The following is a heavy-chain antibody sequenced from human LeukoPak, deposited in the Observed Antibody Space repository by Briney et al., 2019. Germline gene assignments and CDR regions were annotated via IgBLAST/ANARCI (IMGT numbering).Heavy chain of an antibody. Sequence: GGSLRLSCAASGFTFSSYAMHWVRQAPGKGLEWVAVISYDGSNKYYADSVKGRFTISRDNSKNTLYLQMNSLRAEDTAVYYCARAPHIVVVTAGELSPYYYGMDVWGQGTTVTVSS. J-gene: IGHJ6*02. CDR1: GFTFSSYA. CDR2: ISYDGSNK. D-gene: IGHD2-21*02. CDR3: ARAPHIVVVTAGELSPYYYGMDV. V-gene: IGHV3-30-3*01.